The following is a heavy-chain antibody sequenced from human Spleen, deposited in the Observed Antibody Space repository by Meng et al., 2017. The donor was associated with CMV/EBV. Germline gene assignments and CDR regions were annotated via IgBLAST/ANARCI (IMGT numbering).Heavy chain of an antibody. D-gene: IGHD7-27*01. CDR1: GGSVSSDNYY. CDR2: ISLSGST. Sequence: SETLSLTCTVSGGSVSSDNYYWSWIRQPPGKGLEWIGYISLSGSTKYNPSLKSRVTMSVGTSKNQLSLKLSSVTAADTAVYYCARSWGSSPSYLDYWGQGTLVTVSS. J-gene: IGHJ4*02. CDR3: ARSWGSSPSYLDY. V-gene: IGHV4-61*01.